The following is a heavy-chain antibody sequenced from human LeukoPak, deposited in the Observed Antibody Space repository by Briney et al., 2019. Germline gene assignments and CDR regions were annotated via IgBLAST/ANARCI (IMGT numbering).Heavy chain of an antibody. CDR2: ISSSGSTI. CDR1: GFTFSDYY. CDR3: ARDSTVTTYLSDYFDY. D-gene: IGHD4-17*01. Sequence: GGSLRLSCAASGFTFSDYYMSWIRQAPGKGLEWVSYISSSGSTIYYADSVKGRFTISRDNAKNSLYLQMNSLRAEDTAVYYCARDSTVTTYLSDYFDYWGQGTLVTVSS. J-gene: IGHJ4*02. V-gene: IGHV3-11*01.